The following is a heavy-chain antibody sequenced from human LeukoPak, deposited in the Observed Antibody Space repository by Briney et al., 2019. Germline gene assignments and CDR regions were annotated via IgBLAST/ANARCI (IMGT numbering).Heavy chain of an antibody. CDR3: ASSYGGYVLNFDY. Sequence: PGRSLRLSCAASGFTFSSYGMHWVRQAPGKGLEWVAVISYDGSNKYYADSVKGRFTISRDNSKNTLYLQMNSLRAEDTAVYYCASSYGGYVLNFDYWGQGTLVTVSS. CDR1: GFTFSSYG. CDR2: ISYDGSNK. V-gene: IGHV3-30*03. D-gene: IGHD5-12*01. J-gene: IGHJ4*02.